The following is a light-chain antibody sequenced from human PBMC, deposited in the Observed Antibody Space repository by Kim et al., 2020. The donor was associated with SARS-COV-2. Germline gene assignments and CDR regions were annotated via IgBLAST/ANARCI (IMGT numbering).Light chain of an antibody. CDR2: GNS. J-gene: IGLJ1*01. CDR1: SSNIGAGYD. Sequence: QSVLTQPPSASRAPGQRVTISCTGSSSNIGAGYDVHWYQQLPGTAPKLLIYGNSNRPSGVPDRFSGSKSGTSASLAITGLKAEDEADYYCQSYDSSLSGTGVFGTGTKVTVL. V-gene: IGLV1-40*01. CDR3: QSYDSSLSGTGV.